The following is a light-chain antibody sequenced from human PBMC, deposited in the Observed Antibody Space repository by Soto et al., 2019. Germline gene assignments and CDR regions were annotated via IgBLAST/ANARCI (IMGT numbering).Light chain of an antibody. V-gene: IGKV1-5*03. J-gene: IGKJ2*01. CDR2: KAS. Sequence: DIQMTQSPSTLSASVGDTVTITCRASQSLSYWLAWYQQKPGQAPKLLIHKASTLESGVPSRFSGSGSGTEFTIIISSLQPDDFATFYCQQYDRFPYTFGQGTKLEIK. CDR1: QSLSYW. CDR3: QQYDRFPYT.